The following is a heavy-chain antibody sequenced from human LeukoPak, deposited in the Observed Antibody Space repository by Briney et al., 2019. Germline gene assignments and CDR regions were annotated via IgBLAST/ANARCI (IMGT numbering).Heavy chain of an antibody. CDR3: ARESFGELFTFFGY. J-gene: IGHJ4*02. D-gene: IGHD3-10*01. V-gene: IGHV3-11*01. CDR2: ISSSGSTI. Sequence: GGSLRLSCAASGFTFSDYYMSWIRQAPGKGLEWVSYISSSGSTIYYADSVKGRFTISRGNAKNSLYLQMNSLRAEDTAVYYCARESFGELFTFFGYWGQGTLVTVSS. CDR1: GFTFSDYY.